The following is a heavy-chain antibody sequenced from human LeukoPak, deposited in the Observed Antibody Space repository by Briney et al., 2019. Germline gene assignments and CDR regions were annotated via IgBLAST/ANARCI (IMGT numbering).Heavy chain of an antibody. Sequence: GGSLRLSCAASGFAFSNHDMHWVRQAPGQGLERVAFIRYDGSSKYYADSVKGRFTISRDSSENALYLQMNSLRPEDTALYYCAKELGVTLRGYMDVWGKGTTVTVSS. V-gene: IGHV3-30*02. J-gene: IGHJ6*03. CDR3: AKELGVTLRGYMDV. D-gene: IGHD3-3*01. CDR1: GFAFSNHD. CDR2: IRYDGSSK.